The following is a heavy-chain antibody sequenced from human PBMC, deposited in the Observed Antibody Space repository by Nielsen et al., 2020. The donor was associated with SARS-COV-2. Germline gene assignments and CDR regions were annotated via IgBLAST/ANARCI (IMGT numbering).Heavy chain of an antibody. CDR2: ISSSSSTI. V-gene: IGHV3-48*01. CDR1: GFTFSSYS. CDR3: AGDLLGNYKGLFDY. J-gene: IGHJ4*02. Sequence: GESLKISCAASGFTFSSYSMNWVRQAPGKGLEWVSYISSSSSTIYYADSVKGRFTISRDNAKNSLYLQMNSLRAEDTAVYYCAGDLLGNYKGLFDYWGQGTLVTVSS. D-gene: IGHD4-11*01.